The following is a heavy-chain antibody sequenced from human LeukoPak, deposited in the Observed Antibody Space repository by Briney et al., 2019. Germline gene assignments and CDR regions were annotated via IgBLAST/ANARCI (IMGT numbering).Heavy chain of an antibody. CDR2: IYYSGST. D-gene: IGHD1-26*01. CDR3: ARVRRGSYYSYYFDY. CDR1: GGSISSGDYY. V-gene: IGHV4-30-4*01. Sequence: SETLSLTCTVSGGSISSGDYYWSWIRQPPGKGLEWIGYIYYSGSTYYNPSLKSRVTISVDTSKNQFSLKLSSVTAADTAVYYCARVRRGSYYSYYFDYWGQGTLVTVSS. J-gene: IGHJ4*02.